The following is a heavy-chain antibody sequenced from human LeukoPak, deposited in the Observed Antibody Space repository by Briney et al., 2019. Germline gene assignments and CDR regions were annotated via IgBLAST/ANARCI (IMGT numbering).Heavy chain of an antibody. CDR1: GYTFTNYA. Sequence: ASVKVSCKASGYTFTNYAISWVRQAPGQELEWMGWISAYNGQKKYAQKFQGRVTMTTDTSTNTAYLELRSLRSDDTAVYYCARGTRYDVLTGYRLDYWGQGTLVTVSS. CDR3: ARGTRYDVLTGYRLDY. CDR2: ISAYNGQK. V-gene: IGHV1-18*04. D-gene: IGHD3-9*01. J-gene: IGHJ4*02.